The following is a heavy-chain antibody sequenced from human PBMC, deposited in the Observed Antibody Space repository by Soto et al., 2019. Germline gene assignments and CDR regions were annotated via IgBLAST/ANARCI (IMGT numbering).Heavy chain of an antibody. Sequence: GGSLRLSCGASGFTFSSYWMSWVRLGPGKGLEWVANIKEDGSEKYYVDSVKGRFTISRDNAKNSLFLQMNSLRAEDTALYYCARAGRVVEVPAATPRYYHYYGMDVWGQGTTVTVSS. CDR1: GFTFSSYW. J-gene: IGHJ6*02. V-gene: IGHV3-7*01. CDR2: IKEDGSEK. D-gene: IGHD2-2*01. CDR3: ARAGRVVEVPAATPRYYHYYGMDV.